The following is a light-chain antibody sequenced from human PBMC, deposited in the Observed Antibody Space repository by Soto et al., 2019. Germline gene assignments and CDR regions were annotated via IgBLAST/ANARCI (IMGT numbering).Light chain of an antibody. J-gene: IGLJ2*01. Sequence: QLVLTQSPSASASLGASVKLTCTLNNGHNNYAIAWHQQKPERGPRYLMKINSDGSHTKGDGIPNRFSGSSSGAERHLTISSLQSEDEADYYCQTWGTGMVFGGGTKVTVL. CDR2: INSDGSH. CDR3: QTWGTGMV. CDR1: NGHNNYA. V-gene: IGLV4-69*01.